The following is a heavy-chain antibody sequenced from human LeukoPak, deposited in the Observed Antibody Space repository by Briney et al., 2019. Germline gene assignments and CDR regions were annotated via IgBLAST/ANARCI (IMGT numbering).Heavy chain of an antibody. D-gene: IGHD3-9*01. CDR2: IIPIFGTA. CDR1: GGTFSSYA. CDR3: ARDSKRILTGYSPHYFDY. J-gene: IGHJ4*02. Sequence: SVKVSCKASGGTFSSYAISWVRQAPGQGLEWMGGIIPIFGTANYAQKFQGRVTITADKSTSTAYMELSSLRSEDTAVYYCARDSKRILTGYSPHYFDYWGQGTLVSVFS. V-gene: IGHV1-69*06.